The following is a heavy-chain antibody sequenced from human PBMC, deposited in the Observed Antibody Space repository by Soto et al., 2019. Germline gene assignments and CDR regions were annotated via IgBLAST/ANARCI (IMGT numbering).Heavy chain of an antibody. J-gene: IGHJ4*02. CDR1: GFTFRSYG. D-gene: IGHD6-13*01. CDR2: ISGSGGST. Sequence: PGGSLRLSCEASGFTFRSYGTNWVRQAPGKGLEWVSGISGSGGSTSYGDSVKGRFTISRDNSKNTLYLEMNSLRVEDTAVYYCAKDEPARSSSWNEPMDYWGQGTMVTVYS. V-gene: IGHV3-23*01. CDR3: AKDEPARSSSWNEPMDY.